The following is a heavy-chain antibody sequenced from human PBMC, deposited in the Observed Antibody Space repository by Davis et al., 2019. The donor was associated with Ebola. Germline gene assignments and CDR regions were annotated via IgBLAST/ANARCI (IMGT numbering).Heavy chain of an antibody. Sequence: PGGSLRLSCAGSGFTFSTYAMTWVRQAPGKGLEWVSRISGSGGDPHYADSVKGRFTISRDNSKNTLYLQMNSLRAEDTAVFYCVRGGSATAYWGQGTLVTVSS. CDR3: VRGGSATAY. J-gene: IGHJ1*01. D-gene: IGHD2-15*01. CDR2: ISGSGGDP. CDR1: GFTFSTYA. V-gene: IGHV3-23*01.